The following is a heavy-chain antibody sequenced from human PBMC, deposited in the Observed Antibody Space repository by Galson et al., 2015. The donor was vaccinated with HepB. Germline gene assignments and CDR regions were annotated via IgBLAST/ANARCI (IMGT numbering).Heavy chain of an antibody. CDR2: ISGSGGST. CDR3: AKLHSRLWFGESNGMDV. CDR1: GFTFSSYA. Sequence: SLRLSCAASGFTFSSYAMSWVRQAPGKGLEWVSAISGSGGSTYYADSVKGRFTISRDNSKNTLYLQMNSLRAEDTAVYYCAKLHSRLWFGESNGMDVWGQGTTVTVSS. J-gene: IGHJ6*02. V-gene: IGHV3-23*01. D-gene: IGHD3-10*01.